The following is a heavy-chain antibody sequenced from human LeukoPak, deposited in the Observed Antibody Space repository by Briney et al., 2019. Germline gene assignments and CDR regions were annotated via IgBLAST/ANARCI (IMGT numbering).Heavy chain of an antibody. V-gene: IGHV3-11*05. D-gene: IGHD3-22*01. J-gene: IGHJ4*02. CDR3: ARVPKKMPSGAYDHFDY. Sequence: PGRSLRLSCAASGFTFRDYYMSWIRQPPGKGLEWVSYITIRSDYTKYADSVKGRFTISRDNAKNSLSLQMNSLRGEDTAVYYCARVPKKMPSGAYDHFDYWGQGTLVTVSS. CDR2: ITIRSDYT. CDR1: GFTFRDYY.